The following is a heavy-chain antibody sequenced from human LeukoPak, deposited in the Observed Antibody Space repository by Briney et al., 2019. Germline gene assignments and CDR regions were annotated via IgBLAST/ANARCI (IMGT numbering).Heavy chain of an antibody. J-gene: IGHJ6*02. D-gene: IGHD1-26*01. CDR2: ISSSSSYI. CDR1: GFTFSSYS. Sequence: GGSLRLSCAASGFTFSSYSMNWVRQAPGKGLEWVSSISSSSSYIYYADSVKGRFTISRDNAKNSLYLQMNSLRPEDTALYYCSKGAGGYYDYGMDVWGQGTTVTVSS. CDR3: SKGAGGYYDYGMDV. V-gene: IGHV3-21*04.